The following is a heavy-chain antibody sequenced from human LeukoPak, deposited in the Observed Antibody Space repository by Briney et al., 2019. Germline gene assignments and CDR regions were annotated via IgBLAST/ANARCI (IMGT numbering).Heavy chain of an antibody. CDR3: ARGTGGAYYFDY. J-gene: IGHJ4*02. V-gene: IGHV1-69*04. CDR2: IIPIFGIA. Sequence: SVKVSCKASGGAFSSYAISWVRQAPGQGLEWMGRIIPIFGIANYAQKFQGRVTITADKSTSTAYMELSSLRSEDTAVYYCARGTGGAYYFDYWGQGTLVTVSS. CDR1: GGAFSSYA. D-gene: IGHD3-16*01.